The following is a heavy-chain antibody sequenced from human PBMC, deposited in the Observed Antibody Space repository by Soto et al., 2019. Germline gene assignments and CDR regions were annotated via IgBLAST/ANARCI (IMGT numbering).Heavy chain of an antibody. Sequence: GSLRLSCAASGFTVSSNYMSWVRQAPGKGLEWIGEINHSGSTNYNPSLKSRVTISVDTSKNQFSLKLSSVTAADTAVYYCARGLRFLRYMDVWGQGTAVTVSS. CDR1: GFTVSSNY. V-gene: IGHV4-34*01. CDR2: INHSGST. CDR3: ARGLRFLRYMDV. J-gene: IGHJ6*03. D-gene: IGHD3-3*01.